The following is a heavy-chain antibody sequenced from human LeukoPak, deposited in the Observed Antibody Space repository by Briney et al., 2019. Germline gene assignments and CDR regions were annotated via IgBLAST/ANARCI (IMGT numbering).Heavy chain of an antibody. CDR3: ATAHLQYCGGDCIDY. CDR2: INPNSGGT. J-gene: IGHJ4*02. D-gene: IGHD2-21*02. Sequence: ASVKVSCKASGYTFTGYYMHWVRQAPGQGPEWMGWINPNSGGTNYAQKFQGRVTMTEDTSTDTAYMELSSLRSEDTAVYYCATAHLQYCGGDCIDYWGQGTLVTVSS. V-gene: IGHV1-2*02. CDR1: GYTFTGYY.